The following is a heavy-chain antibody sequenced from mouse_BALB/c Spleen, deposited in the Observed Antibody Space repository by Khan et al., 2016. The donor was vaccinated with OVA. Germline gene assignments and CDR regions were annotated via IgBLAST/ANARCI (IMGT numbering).Heavy chain of an antibody. Sequence: EVKLMESGGGLVQPGGSLKLSCAASGFTFSSYAMSWVRQTPEKRLEWVATISSGGNYTYYPDSVKGRFTISRDNAKNTMYLQMSRLRPEATAMYYCARPPIATVVATSYWFFDVWGAGTTVTVSS. CDR3: ARPPIATVVATSYWFFDV. V-gene: IGHV5-9-3*01. J-gene: IGHJ1*01. CDR1: GFTFSSYA. D-gene: IGHD1-1*01. CDR2: ISSGGNYT.